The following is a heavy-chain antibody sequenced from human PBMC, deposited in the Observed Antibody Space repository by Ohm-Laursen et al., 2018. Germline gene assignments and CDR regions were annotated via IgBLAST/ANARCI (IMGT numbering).Heavy chain of an antibody. V-gene: IGHV1-18*01. Sequence: ASVKVSCKASGYTFSSYGISWVRQAPGQGLEWMGWISVYNGNTKYAQKLQGRVTMTTDTSTSIAYMELRSLRSGDTAVYYCARGGVQYFDWSFPSLYYFDYWGQGTLVTVSS. D-gene: IGHD3-9*01. CDR3: ARGGVQYFDWSFPSLYYFDY. J-gene: IGHJ4*02. CDR2: ISVYNGNT. CDR1: GYTFSSYG.